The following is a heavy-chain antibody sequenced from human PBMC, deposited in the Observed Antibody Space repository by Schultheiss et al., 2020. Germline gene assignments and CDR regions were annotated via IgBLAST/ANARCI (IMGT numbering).Heavy chain of an antibody. D-gene: IGHD6-6*01. CDR2: ISSSSSYI. J-gene: IGHJ3*02. Sequence: GGSLRLSCAASGFTFSSYSMNWVRQAPGKGLEWVSSISSSSSYIYYADSVKGRFTISRDNAKNSLYLQMNSLRAEDTAVYCCARDGSSSSGYDAFDIWGQGTMVTVSS. CDR1: GFTFSSYS. CDR3: ARDGSSSSGYDAFDI. V-gene: IGHV3-21*01.